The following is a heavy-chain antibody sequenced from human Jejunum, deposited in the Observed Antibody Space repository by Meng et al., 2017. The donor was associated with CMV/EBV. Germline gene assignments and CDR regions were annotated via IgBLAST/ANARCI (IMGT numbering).Heavy chain of an antibody. CDR2: IYYSGNT. V-gene: IGHV4-59*01. J-gene: IGHJ4*02. CDR3: ARARGKQLGLFDY. D-gene: IGHD6-6*01. CDR1: GGSISTYY. Sequence: VSGGSISTYYWSWIRQPPEKGLEWIGYIYYSGNTNYNPSLKSRATISVDTSKNQFSLKLISVTAADTALYYCARARGKQLGLFDYWGQGTLVTVSS.